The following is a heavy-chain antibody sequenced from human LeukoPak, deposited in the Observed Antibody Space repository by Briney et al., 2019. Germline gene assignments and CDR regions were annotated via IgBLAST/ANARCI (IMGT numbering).Heavy chain of an antibody. CDR2: ISGGGSGT. Sequence: GGSLRLSCAASGFTFSSYAMSWVRQAPGKGLEWVSAISGGGSGTYYADSVKGRFTLSRDNSKNTLYLQMNSLRAEDTAAYYCAKKLSAFGTFDYWGQGTLVTVSS. CDR1: GFTFSSYA. D-gene: IGHD3/OR15-3a*01. CDR3: AKKLSAFGTFDY. J-gene: IGHJ4*02. V-gene: IGHV3-23*01.